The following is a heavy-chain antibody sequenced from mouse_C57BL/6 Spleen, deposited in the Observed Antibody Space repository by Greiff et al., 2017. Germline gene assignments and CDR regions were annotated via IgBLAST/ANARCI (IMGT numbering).Heavy chain of an antibody. D-gene: IGHD1-1*01. CDR2: INPSNGGT. V-gene: IGHV1-53*01. Sequence: QVQLQQPGTELVKPGASVKLSCKASGYTFTSYWMHWVKQRPGQGLEWIGNINPSNGGTNYNEKVKSKATLTVDKSSSTAYMQLSSLTSEDSAVYYCARAHYYGSSYNYAMDYWGQGTSVTVSS. CDR3: ARAHYYGSSYNYAMDY. J-gene: IGHJ4*01. CDR1: GYTFTSYW.